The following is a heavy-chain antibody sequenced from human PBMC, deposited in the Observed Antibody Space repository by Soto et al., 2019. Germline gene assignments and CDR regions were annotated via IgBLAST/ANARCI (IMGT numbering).Heavy chain of an antibody. CDR3: ARSSGGVFGIIIEGTNWFAP. CDR1: GETFTSYY. V-gene: IGHV1-46*01. D-gene: IGHD3-16*01. CDR2: INPTGGST. Sequence: GSVKEYFKAPGETFTSYYINLVRQAPGHGLEWMGVINPTGGSTRWAHKFQGRVTMTSDTSTSTVYMELRGLTSEDTAVYYCARSSGGVFGIIIEGTNWFAPWGRGTLVTVSS. J-gene: IGHJ5*02.